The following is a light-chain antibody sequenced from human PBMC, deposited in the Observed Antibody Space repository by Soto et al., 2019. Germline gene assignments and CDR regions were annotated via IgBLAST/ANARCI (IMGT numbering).Light chain of an antibody. CDR3: QQYGNSPSLT. Sequence: EIVLTQSPGTLSLSPGERATLSCRASQSVSSSCLAWYQQKPGQAPRLLIYGASSRATGIPDRFSGSGSGTDFTLTISRLEPEDFAVYYCQQYGNSPSLTFGGGTNVEMK. J-gene: IGKJ4*01. CDR2: GAS. CDR1: QSVSSSC. V-gene: IGKV3-20*01.